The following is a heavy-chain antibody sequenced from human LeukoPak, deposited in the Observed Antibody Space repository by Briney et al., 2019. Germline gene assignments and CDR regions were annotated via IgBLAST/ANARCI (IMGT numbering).Heavy chain of an antibody. J-gene: IGHJ4*02. V-gene: IGHV1-24*01. Sequence: ASVKVSCKVSGYTLTELSMHWVRQAPGKGLEWMGGFDPEDGETIYAQKFQGRVTMTEDTSTDTAYMELSSLRSEDTAVYYCATTSSCGGGNCFDYWGQGTLVTVSS. CDR1: GYTLTELS. CDR3: ATTSSCGGGNCFDY. D-gene: IGHD2-21*01. CDR2: FDPEDGET.